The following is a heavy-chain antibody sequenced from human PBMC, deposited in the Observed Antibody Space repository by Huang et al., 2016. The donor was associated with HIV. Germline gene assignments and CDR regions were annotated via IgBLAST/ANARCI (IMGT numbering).Heavy chain of an antibody. D-gene: IGHD3-10*01. V-gene: IGHV4-39*01. Sequence: QLLLQESGPGLVKPSEALALTCAVSGGSIRSSDYHWGWIRQPPGKGLEWIGSIYYKGSTHYNPSLKSRVTIAVDTAKNLFFLNLTAMTAADTAVYYCARHREGPVAYYSGWGSHLNYMDVCSRGRTVVVSS. CDR1: GGSIRSSDYH. CDR2: IYYKGST. J-gene: IGHJ6*03. CDR3: ARHREGPVAYYSGWGSHLNYMDV.